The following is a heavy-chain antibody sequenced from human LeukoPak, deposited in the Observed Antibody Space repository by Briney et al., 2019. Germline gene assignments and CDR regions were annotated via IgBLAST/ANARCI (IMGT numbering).Heavy chain of an antibody. J-gene: IGHJ6*02. CDR1: GGSISSYY. CDR3: ARTQYSSGWSPTYGMDV. D-gene: IGHD6-19*01. V-gene: IGHV4-59*01. Sequence: ASETLSLTCTVSGGSISSYYWSWIRQPPGKGLEWIGYIYYSGSTNYNPSLKSRVTISVDTSKNQFSLKLSSVTAADTAVYYCARTQYSSGWSPTYGMDVWGQGTTVTVSS. CDR2: IYYSGST.